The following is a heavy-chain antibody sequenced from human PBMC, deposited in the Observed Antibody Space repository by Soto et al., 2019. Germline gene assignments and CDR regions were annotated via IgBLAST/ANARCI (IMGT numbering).Heavy chain of an antibody. Sequence: GGSLRLACAAAGFAFSTYAMTWVRQAPGKGLEWVSVISGSGGSSYYAASVKGRFTISRDNSKNTLFLQMNGLRAEDTAVYYCAKVTKRAAAGRYEYYKYGMDVWGQGTTVTVSS. D-gene: IGHD6-13*01. V-gene: IGHV3-23*01. CDR3: AKVTKRAAAGRYEYYKYGMDV. J-gene: IGHJ6*02. CDR1: GFAFSTYA. CDR2: ISGSGGSS.